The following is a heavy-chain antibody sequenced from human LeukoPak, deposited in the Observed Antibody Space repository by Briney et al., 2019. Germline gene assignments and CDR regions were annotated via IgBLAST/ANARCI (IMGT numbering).Heavy chain of an antibody. CDR2: IKRKTEGGTA. CDR1: GFTFSNVW. J-gene: IGHJ1*01. D-gene: IGHD6-19*01. Sequence: GGSLRLSCAASGFTFSNVWMSWVRQAPGKGLEWVGRIKRKTEGGTADYTASVKGRFTISRDDSKNTLNLQMNSLKSEDIAMYYCTTEGSGWYIQHWGQGTLVTVSS. CDR3: TTEGSGWYIQH. V-gene: IGHV3-15*01.